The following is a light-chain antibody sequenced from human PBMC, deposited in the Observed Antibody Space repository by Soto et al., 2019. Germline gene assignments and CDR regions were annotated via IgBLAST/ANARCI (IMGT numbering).Light chain of an antibody. CDR3: KQYGSSLWT. V-gene: IGKV3-20*01. J-gene: IGKJ1*01. CDR1: QSVSSSY. CDR2: GAS. Sequence: VLTQSPGTLSLEAKESTTLCSRASQSVSSSYLAWYQQKPGQAPRLLIYGASSRATGIPDRFSGSGSGTDFTLTISRLEPEDFAVYYCKQYGSSLWTFSQVTKVDIK.